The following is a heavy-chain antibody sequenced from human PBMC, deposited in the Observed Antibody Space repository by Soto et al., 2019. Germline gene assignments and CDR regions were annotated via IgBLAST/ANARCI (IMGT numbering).Heavy chain of an antibody. Sequence: GASVKVSCKASGGTFSSDAISWVRQAPGQGLEWMGGIIPIFGTADYAQKFQGRVTITADESTSTAYMELSSLRSEDTAVYYCASVETQRYYYGMDVWGQGTTVTVSS. CDR1: GGTFSSDA. V-gene: IGHV1-69*13. CDR2: IIPIFGTA. D-gene: IGHD2-15*01. J-gene: IGHJ6*02. CDR3: ASVETQRYYYGMDV.